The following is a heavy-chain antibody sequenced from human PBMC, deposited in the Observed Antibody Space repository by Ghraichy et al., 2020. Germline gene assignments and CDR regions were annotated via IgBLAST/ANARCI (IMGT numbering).Heavy chain of an antibody. Sequence: GGSLRLSCAASGFTFSSYAMSWVRQAPGKGLEWVSAISGSGGSTYYADSVKGRFTISRDNSKNTLYLQMNSLRAEDTAVYYCAHTARVGAISVFARGFDYWGQGTLVTFSS. V-gene: IGHV3-23*01. D-gene: IGHD1-26*01. CDR1: GFTFSSYA. J-gene: IGHJ4*02. CDR2: ISGSGGST. CDR3: AHTARVGAISVFARGFDY.